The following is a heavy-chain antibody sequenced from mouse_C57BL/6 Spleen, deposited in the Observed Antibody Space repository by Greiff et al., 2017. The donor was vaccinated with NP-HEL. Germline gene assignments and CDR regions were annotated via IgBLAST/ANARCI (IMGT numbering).Heavy chain of an antibody. V-gene: IGHV1-80*01. CDR1: GYAFSSYW. Sequence: VQLQQSGAELVKPGASVKISCKASGYAFSSYWMNWVKQRPGKGLEWIGQIYPGDGDTNYNGKFKGKATLTADKSSSTAYMQLSSLTSEDSAVYFCARWSTTVYVDYWGQGTTLTVSS. D-gene: IGHD1-1*01. J-gene: IGHJ2*01. CDR2: IYPGDGDT. CDR3: ARWSTTVYVDY.